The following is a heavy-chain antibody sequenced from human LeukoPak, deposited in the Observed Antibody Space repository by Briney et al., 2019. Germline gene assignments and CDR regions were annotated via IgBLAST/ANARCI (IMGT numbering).Heavy chain of an antibody. Sequence: GGSLRLSCAASGFTFSSYGMHWVRQAPGKGLEWVAVISYDGSNKYYADSVKGRFTISRDNSKNTLYLQMNSLRAEDTAVYYCAKTLRFEGWDYWGQGTLVTVSS. CDR2: ISYDGSNK. V-gene: IGHV3-30*18. CDR1: GFTFSSYG. J-gene: IGHJ4*02. D-gene: IGHD3-3*01. CDR3: AKTLRFEGWDY.